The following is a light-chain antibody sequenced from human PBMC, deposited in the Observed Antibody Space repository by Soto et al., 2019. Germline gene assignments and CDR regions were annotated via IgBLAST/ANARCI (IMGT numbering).Light chain of an antibody. Sequence: QSALTQPRSVSGSPGQSVTISCTGTSTDVGGYNYVSWYQQHPGKVPKLMLYDVSKRPSGVPDRFSGSKSGNTSSLTISGRQDEDEADYYCCSYAGRDTLYVFGSGTKLTVL. J-gene: IGLJ1*01. CDR1: STDVGGYNY. CDR3: CSYAGRDTLYV. CDR2: DVS. V-gene: IGLV2-11*01.